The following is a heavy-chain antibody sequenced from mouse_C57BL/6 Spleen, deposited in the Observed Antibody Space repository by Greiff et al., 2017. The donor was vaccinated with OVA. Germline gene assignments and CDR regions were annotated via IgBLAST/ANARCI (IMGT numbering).Heavy chain of an antibody. V-gene: IGHV5-4*01. CDR1: GFTFSSYA. CDR3: AREYYYGTAWFAY. J-gene: IGHJ3*01. D-gene: IGHD1-1*01. CDR2: ISDGGSYT. Sequence: DVQLVESGGGLVKPGGSLKLSCAASGFTFSSYAMSWVRQTPEKRLEWVATISDGGSYTYYPANVQGRFTITRDNAKNNLYLQMSHLKSEDTAMYDCAREYYYGTAWFAYWGQGTLVTVSA.